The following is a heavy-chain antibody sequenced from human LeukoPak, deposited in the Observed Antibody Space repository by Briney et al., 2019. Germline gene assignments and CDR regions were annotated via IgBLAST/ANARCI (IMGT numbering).Heavy chain of an antibody. CDR3: ARGGYSYGYVGVSPHYMAF. V-gene: IGHV3-20*04. CDR2: INWNGAST. D-gene: IGHD5-18*01. Sequence: PGGSLRLSCEASGFTFDEYGMNWVRQSPGKGLEWVSGINWNGASTIYADTVQGRFTISRDNAKNSLFLQMSSLRAEDTALYFCARGGYSYGYVGVSPHYMAFWGKGTTVTVSS. CDR1: GFTFDEYG. J-gene: IGHJ6*03.